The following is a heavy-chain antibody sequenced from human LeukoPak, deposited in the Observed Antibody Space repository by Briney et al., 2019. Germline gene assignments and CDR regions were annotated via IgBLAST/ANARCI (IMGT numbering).Heavy chain of an antibody. Sequence: PGGTLRLSCAASGFTFSSYGMHWVRQAPGKGLEWVAFVWYDGSNEYYARSVRGRSTISRDNSKNTLYLQMNSLRAEDTAIYYCAKDTLVRGLIITNFDDWGQGTLVTVSS. CDR3: AKDTLVRGLIITNFDD. J-gene: IGHJ4*02. CDR1: GFTFSSYG. D-gene: IGHD3-10*01. V-gene: IGHV3-30*02. CDR2: VWYDGSNE.